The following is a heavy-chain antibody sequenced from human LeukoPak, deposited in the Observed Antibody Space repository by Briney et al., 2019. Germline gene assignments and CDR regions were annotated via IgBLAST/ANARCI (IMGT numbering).Heavy chain of an antibody. CDR2: ISSSSSYI. CDR3: ARDWGAVAGYFDY. CDR1: GLTFSSYS. Sequence: GGSLRPSCAASGLTFSSYSMNWVRQAPGKGLEWVSSISSSSSYIYYADSVKGRFTISRDNAKNSLYLQMNSLRAEDTAVYYCARDWGAVAGYFDYWGQGTLVTVSS. D-gene: IGHD6-19*01. V-gene: IGHV3-21*01. J-gene: IGHJ4*02.